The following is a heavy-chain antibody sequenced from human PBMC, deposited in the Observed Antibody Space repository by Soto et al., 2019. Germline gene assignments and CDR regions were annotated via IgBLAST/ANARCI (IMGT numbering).Heavy chain of an antibody. CDR3: ARLIPATSFENWFDP. D-gene: IGHD2-2*01. V-gene: IGHV1-69*12. CDR1: AGTFRSYA. Sequence: QVQMVQSGAEVKKPGSSVKVSCKASAGTFRSYAISWVRQAPGQVLEWMGGIIPIFGTANYAQKFQGRVTITANESTSTAYRELSSRRSEDTAVYYFARLIPATSFENWFDPWGQGTMVTVSS. CDR2: IIPIFGTA. J-gene: IGHJ5*02.